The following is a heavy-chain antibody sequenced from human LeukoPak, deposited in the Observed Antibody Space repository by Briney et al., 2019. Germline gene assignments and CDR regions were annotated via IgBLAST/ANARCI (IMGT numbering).Heavy chain of an antibody. CDR1: GFTLSSYA. CDR3: ATEKGRGVISPYFDY. CDR2: ISDTGNT. V-gene: IGHV3-23*01. Sequence: GGSLRLSCAASGFTLSSYAMSWVRQAPGKGLEWVSAISDTGNTYHADSVKGRFTISRDSSKNTLFLQMNRLRPEDAAVYYCATEKGRGVISPYFDYWGQGTLVTVSS. D-gene: IGHD3-10*01. J-gene: IGHJ4*02.